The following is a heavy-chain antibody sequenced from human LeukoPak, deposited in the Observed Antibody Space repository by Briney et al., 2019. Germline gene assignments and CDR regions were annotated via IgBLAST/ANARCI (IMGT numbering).Heavy chain of an antibody. CDR2: IYSSGST. CDR1: GGSISSYY. J-gene: IGHJ4*02. V-gene: IGHV4-59*08. D-gene: IGHD5-18*01. Sequence: SETLSLTCIVSGGSISSYYWNWIRQPPGKGLEWIGYIYSSGSTDYNPSLKSRVTISLDTPNHQFSLKLTSVTAADTAVYYCARHVGIHLWSLYFDYWGQGSLVTVSS. CDR3: ARHVGIHLWSLYFDY.